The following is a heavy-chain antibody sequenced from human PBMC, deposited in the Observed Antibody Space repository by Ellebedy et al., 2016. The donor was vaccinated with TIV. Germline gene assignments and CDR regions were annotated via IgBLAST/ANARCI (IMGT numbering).Heavy chain of an antibody. CDR2: ISAYNGNT. CDR3: ARSVVGATRFEHYYYGIDG. Sequence: AASVKVSCKASGYTFTSYGISWVRQAPGQGLEWMGWISAYNGNTNYAQKLQGRVTMTTDTSTSTAYMELRRLRSDDTAVYYCARSVVGATRFEHYYYGIDGWGQGTTVTGSS. V-gene: IGHV1-18*01. J-gene: IGHJ6*02. CDR1: GYTFTSYG. D-gene: IGHD1-26*01.